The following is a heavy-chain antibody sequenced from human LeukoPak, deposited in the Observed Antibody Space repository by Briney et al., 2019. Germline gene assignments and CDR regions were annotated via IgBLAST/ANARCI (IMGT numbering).Heavy chain of an antibody. Sequence: SETLSLTCAVYGGSFSGYYWSWIRQPPGKGGEWIGEINHSGSTNYNPSLKSRVTISVDTSKTQFSLKLSSVTAADTAVYYCARGRVVVVPAAIFSGWFDPWGQGTLVTVSS. CDR3: ARGRVVVVPAAIFSGWFDP. CDR2: INHSGST. V-gene: IGHV4-34*01. J-gene: IGHJ5*02. CDR1: GGSFSGYY. D-gene: IGHD2-2*02.